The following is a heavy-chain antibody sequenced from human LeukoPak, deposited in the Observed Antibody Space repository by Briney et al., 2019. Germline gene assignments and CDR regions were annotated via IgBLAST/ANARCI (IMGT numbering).Heavy chain of an antibody. J-gene: IGHJ6*03. CDR2: IYYSGTT. CDR1: GGSTSSSGYY. V-gene: IGHV4-39*01. Sequence: PSETLSLTCSVSGGSTSSSGYYWHWLRQPPGKGLEGVGSIYYSGTTYYNSSLKSRVTISEDTSKNRFSLMLTSVTAADTAVYYCARQVSDYFYYYIDVWGEGTTVIVS. CDR3: ARQVSDYFYYYIDV.